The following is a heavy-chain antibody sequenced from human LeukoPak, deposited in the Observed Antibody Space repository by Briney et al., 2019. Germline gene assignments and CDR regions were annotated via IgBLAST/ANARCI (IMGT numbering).Heavy chain of an antibody. CDR3: ASRIQVRFLSPSTLDAFDI. V-gene: IGHV1-18*01. Sequence: GASVKVSCKASGYTFTSYGISWVRQAPGQGLEWMGWISAYNGNTNYAQKLQGRVTMTTDTSTSTAYMELSSLRSEDTAVYYCASRIQVRFLSPSTLDAFDIWGQGTMVTVSS. CDR2: ISAYNGNT. J-gene: IGHJ3*02. D-gene: IGHD3-3*01. CDR1: GYTFTSYG.